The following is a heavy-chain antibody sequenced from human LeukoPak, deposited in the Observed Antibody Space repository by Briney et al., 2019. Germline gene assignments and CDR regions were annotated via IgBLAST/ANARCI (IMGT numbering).Heavy chain of an antibody. D-gene: IGHD6-19*01. CDR2: VGTSGET. CDR3: ARGSSVGGTLFHHY. J-gene: IGHJ4*02. CDR1: GGSISSGHYY. Sequence: SETLSLTCAVSGGSISSGHYYWTWIRQPAGKGLEWIGCVGTSGETNYNPSVKSRVTMSLDTSKNQFSVNLTSVTAADTGSYYCARGSSVGGTLFHHYWGQGTLVSVSS. V-gene: IGHV4-61*02.